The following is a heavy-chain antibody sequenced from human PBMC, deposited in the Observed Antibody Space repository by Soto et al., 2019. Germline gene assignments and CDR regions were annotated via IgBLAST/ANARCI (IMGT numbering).Heavy chain of an antibody. CDR2: ISYDGSNK. D-gene: IGHD2-2*01. V-gene: IGHV3-30*18. Sequence: GGSLRLSCAASGFTFSSYGMHWVRQAPGKVLEWVAVISYDGSNKYYADSVKGRFTISRDNSKDTLYLQMNSLRAEDTAVYYCAKDIVVVPAAMLYYYYGMDVWGHGPTVTVSS. CDR3: AKDIVVVPAAMLYYYYGMDV. CDR1: GFTFSSYG. J-gene: IGHJ6*02.